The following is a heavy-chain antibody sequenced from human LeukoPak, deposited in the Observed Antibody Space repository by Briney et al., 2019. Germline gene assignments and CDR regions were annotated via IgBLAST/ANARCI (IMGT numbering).Heavy chain of an antibody. CDR2: ISYDGSNK. D-gene: IGHD3-10*01. Sequence: GGSLRLSCAASGFTFSSYGMHWVRQAPGKGLEWVAVISYDGSNKYYADSVKGRFTISRDNSKNTLYLQMNSLRAEDTAVYYCAKDEVMVRGVTGGMDVWGQGTTVTVSS. V-gene: IGHV3-30*18. J-gene: IGHJ6*02. CDR3: AKDEVMVRGVTGGMDV. CDR1: GFTFSSYG.